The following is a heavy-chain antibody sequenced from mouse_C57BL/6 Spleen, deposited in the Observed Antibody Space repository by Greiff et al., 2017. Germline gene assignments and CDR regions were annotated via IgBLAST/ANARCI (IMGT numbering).Heavy chain of an antibody. V-gene: IGHV1-22*01. Sequence: EVQLQQSGPELVKPGASVKMSCKASGYTFTDYNMHWVKQSHGKSLEWIGYINPNNGGTRYNQKFKGKATLTVNKASSTAYMELRSLTSEDSAVYYCARHLEGAMDYWGQGTSVTVSS. CDR2: INPNNGGT. CDR3: ARHLEGAMDY. CDR1: GYTFTDYN. J-gene: IGHJ4*01.